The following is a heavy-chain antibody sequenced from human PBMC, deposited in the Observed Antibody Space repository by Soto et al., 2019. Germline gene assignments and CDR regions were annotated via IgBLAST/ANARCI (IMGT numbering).Heavy chain of an antibody. CDR2: INPNSGGT. J-gene: IGHJ6*02. D-gene: IGHD2-8*01. CDR1: GYTFTGYY. V-gene: IGHV1-2*02. Sequence: ASVKVSCKASGYTFTGYYMHWVRQAPGQGLEWMGWINPNSGGTNYAQKFQGRVTMTRDTSISTAYMELSRLRSDDTAVYYCARDTIVLMVYAFPGYYYYYGMDVWGQGTTVTVSS. CDR3: ARDTIVLMVYAFPGYYYYYGMDV.